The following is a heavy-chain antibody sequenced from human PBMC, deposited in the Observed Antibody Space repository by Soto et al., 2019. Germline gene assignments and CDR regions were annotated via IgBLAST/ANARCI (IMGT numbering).Heavy chain of an antibody. D-gene: IGHD1-26*01. J-gene: IGHJ3*02. V-gene: IGHV4-39*01. CDR1: GGSISSSNYY. CDR2: ISYSGST. Sequence: SETLSLTCTVSGGSISSSNYYWGWVRQPPGKGLEWIGTISYSGSTYYNPSLKSRVIISVDTSKNQFSLKLSSVTAADTAVCYCARPTWYSGNYGAFDIWGQGTMVTVSS. CDR3: ARPTWYSGNYGAFDI.